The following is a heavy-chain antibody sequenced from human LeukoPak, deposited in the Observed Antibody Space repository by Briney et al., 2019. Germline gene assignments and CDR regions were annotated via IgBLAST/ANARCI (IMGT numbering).Heavy chain of an antibody. CDR3: ARVPPDIVVVVAATSGWFDP. J-gene: IGHJ5*02. CDR1: GGSFSGYY. CDR2: INHSGST. D-gene: IGHD2-15*01. Sequence: SETLSLTCAVYGGSFSGYYWSWIRQPPGKGLEWIGEINHSGSTNYNPSLKSRVTISVDTSKNQFSLKLSSVTAADTDVYYCARVPPDIVVVVAATSGWFDPWGQGTLVTVSS. V-gene: IGHV4-34*01.